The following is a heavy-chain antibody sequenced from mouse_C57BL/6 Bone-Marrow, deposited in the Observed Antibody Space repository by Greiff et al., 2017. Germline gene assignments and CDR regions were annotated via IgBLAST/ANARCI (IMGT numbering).Heavy chain of an antibody. V-gene: IGHV1-47*01. CDR2: FHPYNDDT. Sequence: VQLQQPGAELVKPGASVTMSCKASGYTFTTYPIEWMKQNPGKSLEWIGNFHPYNDDTKYNEKFKGKATLTVEKSSSTVYLELSRLTSDDSAVYYGARGGNCGGYYFDYWGQGTTLTVSS. CDR3: ARGGNCGGYYFDY. J-gene: IGHJ2*01. CDR1: GYTFTTYP. D-gene: IGHD1-1*02.